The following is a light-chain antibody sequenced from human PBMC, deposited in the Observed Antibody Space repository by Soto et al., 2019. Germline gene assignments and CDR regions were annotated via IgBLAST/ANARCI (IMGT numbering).Light chain of an antibody. CDR1: HDITSY. CDR3: QKCDCLPI. CDR2: DAS. Sequence: DIQMTQSPSSLSASVGDRVTITCQASHDITSYLNWYQHKPGKAPRLLIYDASILEAGVPSRFSGSGSGTDSTFNISSLQPEDVATYYCQKCDCLPIFGHGNTVDFK. V-gene: IGKV1-33*01. J-gene: IGKJ3*01.